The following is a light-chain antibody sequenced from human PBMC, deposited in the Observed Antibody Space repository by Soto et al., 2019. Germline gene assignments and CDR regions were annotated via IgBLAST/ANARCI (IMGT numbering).Light chain of an antibody. CDR3: QLTYCTPLT. J-gene: IGKJ4*01. V-gene: IGKV1-39*01. Sequence: DIQTTQYPSSESASVRDRVTITGLASQIISSYFNWYQQKPGKAPKLLIYAASSLQSGVPSRLSGSGSGTDFTLTIISLQPEDFATYYCQLTYCTPLTFGGGTKVDI. CDR2: AAS. CDR1: QIISSY.